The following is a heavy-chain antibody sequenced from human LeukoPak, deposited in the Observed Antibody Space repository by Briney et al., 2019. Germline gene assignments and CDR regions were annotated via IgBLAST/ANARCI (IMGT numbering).Heavy chain of an antibody. CDR3: ARVSGIAAAGPFGWLYYYYMDV. J-gene: IGHJ6*03. CDR1: GGSFSGYY. CDR2: INHSGST. D-gene: IGHD6-13*01. V-gene: IGHV4-34*01. Sequence: SETLSLTCAVYGGSFSGYYWSWIRQPPGKGLEWIGEINHSGSTNYNPSLKSRVTISVDTSKNQFSLKLSSVTAADTAVYYCARVSGIAAAGPFGWLYYYYMDVWGKGTTVTVSS.